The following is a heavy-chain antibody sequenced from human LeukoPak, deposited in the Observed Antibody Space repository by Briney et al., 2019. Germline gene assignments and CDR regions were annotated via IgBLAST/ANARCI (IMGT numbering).Heavy chain of an antibody. CDR1: GFTFSSYC. J-gene: IGHJ4*02. D-gene: IGHD3-9*01. Sequence: GGSLRLSCAAPGFTFSSYCMHWVRQAPGKGLVWVSRINSDGSRISYADSVKGRFTISRDNAKNTLYLQMNSLRAEDTAVYYCARAVHNFDWSYLPEHWGQGTLVTVSS. CDR3: ARAVHNFDWSYLPEH. V-gene: IGHV3-74*01. CDR2: INSDGSRI.